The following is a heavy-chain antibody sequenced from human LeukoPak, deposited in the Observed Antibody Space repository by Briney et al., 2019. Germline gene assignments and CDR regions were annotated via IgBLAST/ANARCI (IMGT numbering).Heavy chain of an antibody. CDR3: ARDPGAFPYFFDS. D-gene: IGHD4/OR15-4a*01. CDR1: GFTFNNYA. J-gene: IGHJ4*02. Sequence: GGPLRLSCSASGFTFNNYALTWVRQTPGKGLECVSAISGDGVSPYYADSVRGRFTISRDNSKNTLYLQMNSLRVEDTAVYFCARDPGAFPYFFDSWGQGTLVTVSS. CDR2: ISGDGVSP. V-gene: IGHV3-23*01.